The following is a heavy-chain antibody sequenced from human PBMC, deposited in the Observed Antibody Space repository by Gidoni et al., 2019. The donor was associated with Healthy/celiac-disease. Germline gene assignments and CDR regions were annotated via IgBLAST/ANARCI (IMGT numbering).Heavy chain of an antibody. J-gene: IGHJ4*02. CDR2: IKQDGSEK. Sequence: EVQLVESGGGLVQPGGSLRLSCAASGFTFSSYWMSWVRQAPGKGLEWVANIKQDGSEKYYVDSVKGRFTISRDNAKNSLYLQMNSLRAEDTAVYYCARKRGYSYGPIGYWGQGTLVTVSS. CDR1: GFTFSSYW. CDR3: ARKRGYSYGPIGY. D-gene: IGHD5-18*01. V-gene: IGHV3-7*01.